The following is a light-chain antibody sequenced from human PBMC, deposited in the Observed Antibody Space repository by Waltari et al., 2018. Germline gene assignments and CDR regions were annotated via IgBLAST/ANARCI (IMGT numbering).Light chain of an antibody. J-gene: IGLJ2*01. Sequence: QSALTQPASVSGSPGQSITISCTGTSSDIGYYDYVSWYQQHPGKAPKLIIYDVSERPSGVSNRFSCSKSGNTASLTISGLQAEDEADYYCSSFTSTNTLLFGGGTKLTVL. CDR1: SSDIGYYDY. CDR3: SSFTSTNTLL. CDR2: DVS. V-gene: IGLV2-14*03.